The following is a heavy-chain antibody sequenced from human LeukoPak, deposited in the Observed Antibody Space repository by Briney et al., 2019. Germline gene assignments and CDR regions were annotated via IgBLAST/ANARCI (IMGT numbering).Heavy chain of an antibody. CDR3: ARVCEVVGFGGYCSSTSWGPDAFDI. Sequence: GSSVKVSCKASGGTFSSYAISWVRQAPGQGLEWMGGIIPIFGTANYAQKFQGRVTITADESTSAAYMELSSLRSEDTAVYYCARVCEVVGFGGYCSSTSWGPDAFDIWGQGTMVTVSS. V-gene: IGHV1-69*01. CDR1: GGTFSSYA. D-gene: IGHD2-2*01. J-gene: IGHJ3*02. CDR2: IIPIFGTA.